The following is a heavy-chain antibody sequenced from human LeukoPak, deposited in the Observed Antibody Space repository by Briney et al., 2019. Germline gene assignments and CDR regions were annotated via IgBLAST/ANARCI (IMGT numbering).Heavy chain of an antibody. CDR3: ARLSSSLSTDAFDI. CDR2: ISSSSSYI. J-gene: IGHJ3*02. V-gene: IGHV3-21*01. D-gene: IGHD6-13*01. Sequence: KPGGSLRLSCAASGFTFSSYSMNWVRQAPGKGLEWVSSISSSSSYIYYADSVKGRFTISRDNAKNSLYLQMNSLRAEDTAVYYCARLSSSLSTDAFDIWGQGTMVTVSS. CDR1: GFTFSSYS.